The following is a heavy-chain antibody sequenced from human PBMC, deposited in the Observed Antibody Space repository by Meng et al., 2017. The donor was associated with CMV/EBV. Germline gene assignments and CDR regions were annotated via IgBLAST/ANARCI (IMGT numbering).Heavy chain of an antibody. V-gene: IGHV3-7*01. CDR2: IKQDGSEK. CDR3: ARVSDFWTEGGLDY. Sequence: GESLKISCAASGFTFSSYWMSWVRQAPGKGLEWVANIKQDGSEKYYVDSVKGRFTISRDNAKNSLYLQMNSLRAEDTAVYYCARVSDFWTEGGLDYWGQGTLVTVS. J-gene: IGHJ4*02. CDR1: GFTFSSYW. D-gene: IGHD3-3*01.